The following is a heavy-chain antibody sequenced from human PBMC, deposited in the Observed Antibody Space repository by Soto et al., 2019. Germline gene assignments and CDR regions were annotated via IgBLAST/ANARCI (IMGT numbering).Heavy chain of an antibody. CDR2: INAGNGNT. CDR1: GYTFTSYA. Sequence: ASVKVSCKASGYTFTSYAMHWVRQAPGQRLERMGWINAGNGNTKYSQKFKGRVTITRDTSASTAYMELSSLRSEDTAVYYCARPGRGDYYDSSGYYYDYWGQGTLVTVSS. J-gene: IGHJ4*02. CDR3: ARPGRGDYYDSSGYYYDY. V-gene: IGHV1-3*01. D-gene: IGHD3-22*01.